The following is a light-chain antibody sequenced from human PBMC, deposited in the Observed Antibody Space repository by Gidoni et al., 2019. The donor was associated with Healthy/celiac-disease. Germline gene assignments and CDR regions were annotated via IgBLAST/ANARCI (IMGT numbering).Light chain of an antibody. V-gene: IGLV3-1*01. CDR1: KLGDKY. J-gene: IGLJ2*01. Sequence: SYELTQPPSVSVSPGQTASITRSGDKLGDKYACWYQQKPGQSPVLVIYQDSKRPSGIPERFSGSNSGNTATLTISGTQAMDEADYYCQAWDSSTVVFGGGTKLTDL. CDR3: QAWDSSTVV. CDR2: QDS.